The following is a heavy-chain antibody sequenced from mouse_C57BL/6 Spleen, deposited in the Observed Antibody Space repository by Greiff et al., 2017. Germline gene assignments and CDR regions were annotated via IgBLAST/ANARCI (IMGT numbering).Heavy chain of an antibody. D-gene: IGHD1-1*01. Sequence: VKLMESGAELVRPGTSVKVSCKASGYAFTNYLIEWVKQRPGQGLEWIGVINPGSGGTNYNEKFKGKATLTADKSSSTAYMQLSSLTSEDSAVYFCARHYYGSSPDWYFDVWGTGTTVTVSS. V-gene: IGHV1-54*01. CDR3: ARHYYGSSPDWYFDV. CDR1: GYAFTNYL. CDR2: INPGSGGT. J-gene: IGHJ1*03.